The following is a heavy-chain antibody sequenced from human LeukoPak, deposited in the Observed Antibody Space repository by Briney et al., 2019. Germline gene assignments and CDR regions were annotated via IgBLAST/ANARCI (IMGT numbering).Heavy chain of an antibody. CDR3: AKAYRSRTAMVPDWYFDL. J-gene: IGHJ2*01. V-gene: IGHV3-23*01. CDR1: GFTFSSYA. CDR2: ISGSGGST. Sequence: GGSLRLSCAASGFTFSSYAMSWVRQAPGKGLEWVSAISGSGGSTYYADSVKGRFTISRDNSKNTLYLQMNSLRAEDTAVYYCAKAYRSRTAMVPDWYFDLWGRGTLVTVSS. D-gene: IGHD5-18*01.